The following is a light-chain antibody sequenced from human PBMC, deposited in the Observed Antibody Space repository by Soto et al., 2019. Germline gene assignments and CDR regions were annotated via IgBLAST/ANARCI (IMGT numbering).Light chain of an antibody. Sequence: DIQITQSPSTLSAYVGPTVPITFRASQNIGGWLAWYQQKPGKAPKFLIFDASSLESGVPSRFSGSGSGTEFTLTISSLKPDDFATYYCQQYNSYWTFGKGTKVDIK. CDR2: DAS. CDR1: QNIGGW. CDR3: QQYNSYWT. V-gene: IGKV1-5*01. J-gene: IGKJ1*01.